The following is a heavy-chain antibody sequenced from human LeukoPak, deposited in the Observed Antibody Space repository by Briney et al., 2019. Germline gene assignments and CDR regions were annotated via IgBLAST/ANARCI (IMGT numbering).Heavy chain of an antibody. V-gene: IGHV3-48*04. Sequence: GGSLRLSCAASGFTFSSYGMHWVRQAPGKGLEWVSYISSSGSTIYYADSVKGRFTISRDNAKNSLYLQLNSLRAEDTAVYYCARDYGGSSPFDYWGQGTLVTVSS. CDR2: ISSSGSTI. CDR1: GFTFSSYG. J-gene: IGHJ4*02. CDR3: ARDYGGSSPFDY. D-gene: IGHD4-23*01.